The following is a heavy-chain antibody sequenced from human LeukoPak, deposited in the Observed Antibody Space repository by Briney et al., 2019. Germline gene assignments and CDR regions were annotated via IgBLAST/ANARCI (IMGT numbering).Heavy chain of an antibody. CDR1: GGSFSGYY. J-gene: IGHJ4*02. D-gene: IGHD6-19*01. CDR2: INHGGST. CDR3: AREGSYSSGWFLYEFDY. Sequence: SETLSLTXAVYGGSFSGYYWSWIRQPPGKGLEWIGEINHGGSTNYNPSLKSRVTISVDTSKNQFSLKLSSVTAADTAVYYCAREGSYSSGWFLYEFDYWGQGTLVTVSS. V-gene: IGHV4-34*01.